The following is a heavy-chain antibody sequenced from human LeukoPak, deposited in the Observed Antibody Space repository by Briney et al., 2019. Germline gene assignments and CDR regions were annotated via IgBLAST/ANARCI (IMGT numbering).Heavy chain of an antibody. D-gene: IGHD3-10*01. Sequence: PGVSLRLSCAAWGFILRFYWTLWLRHSPGKAGVWVSRINSEGSSTSYADSVKGRFTISRDNAKNTLYLQMNSLRAEDTAVYYCARDWAMVRGVIDVWGQGTTVTVSS. CDR1: GFILRFYW. J-gene: IGHJ6*02. CDR2: INSEGSST. V-gene: IGHV3-74*01. CDR3: ARDWAMVRGVIDV.